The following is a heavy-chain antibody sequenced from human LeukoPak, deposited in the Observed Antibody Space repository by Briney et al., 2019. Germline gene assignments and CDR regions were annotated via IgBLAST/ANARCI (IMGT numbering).Heavy chain of an antibody. CDR3: ARRGSGTYFDP. J-gene: IGHJ5*02. CDR2: IYHSGST. D-gene: IGHD1-26*01. Sequence: LETLSLTCAVSGYSISSGYYWGWIRQPPGKGLEWIGSIYHSGSTYYNPSLKSRVTISVDTSKNQFSLKVSSVTAADTAVYYCARRGSGTYFDPWGQGTLVTVSS. V-gene: IGHV4-38-2*01. CDR1: GYSISSGYY.